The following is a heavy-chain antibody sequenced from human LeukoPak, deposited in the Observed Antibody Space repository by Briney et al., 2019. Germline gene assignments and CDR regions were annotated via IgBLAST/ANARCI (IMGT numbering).Heavy chain of an antibody. Sequence: ASVKVSCKVSGYTLTELSMHWVRQAPGKGLEWMGGFDPEGGETIYAQRFQGRVTMTEDTSTDTAYMELSSLRSEDTAVYYCATSGSYVSMLDYWGQGTLVTVSS. V-gene: IGHV1-24*01. CDR1: GYTLTELS. D-gene: IGHD1-26*01. CDR2: FDPEGGET. CDR3: ATSGSYVSMLDY. J-gene: IGHJ4*02.